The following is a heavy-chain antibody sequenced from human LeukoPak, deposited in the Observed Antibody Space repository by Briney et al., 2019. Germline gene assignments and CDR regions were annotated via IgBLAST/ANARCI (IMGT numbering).Heavy chain of an antibody. CDR1: GFTFSSYA. V-gene: IGHV3-30*04. Sequence: GRSLRLSCAASGFTFSSYAMHWVRQAPGKGLEWVAVISYDGSNKYYADSVKGRFTISRDNSKNTLYLQMNSLRAEDTAVYYCARWGSIVGASFDYWGQGTLVTVSS. CDR3: ARWGSIVGASFDY. CDR2: ISYDGSNK. J-gene: IGHJ4*02. D-gene: IGHD1-26*01.